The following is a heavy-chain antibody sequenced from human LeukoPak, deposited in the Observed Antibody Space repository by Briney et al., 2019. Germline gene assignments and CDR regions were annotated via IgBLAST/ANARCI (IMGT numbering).Heavy chain of an antibody. J-gene: IGHJ4*02. CDR3: ARDASSGWSKPCDY. CDR2: INPNSGGT. V-gene: IGHV1-2*02. CDR1: GYTFTGYY. D-gene: IGHD6-19*01. Sequence: GASVKVSCKASGYTFTGYYMHWVRQAPGQGLEWMGWINPNSGGTNYAQDLQGRVTMTTDTSTSTAYMELRSLRSDDTAVYYCARDASSGWSKPCDYWGQGTLVTVSS.